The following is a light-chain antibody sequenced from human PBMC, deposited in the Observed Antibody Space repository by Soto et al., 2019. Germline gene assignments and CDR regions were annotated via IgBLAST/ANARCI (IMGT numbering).Light chain of an antibody. CDR2: DVS. CDR1: SSDVGRYYY. CDR3: SSYTTRSTLV. Sequence: QSALTQPASVSGPPGQSITISCTGTSSDVGRYYYVSWYQHHPGKAPKLMIHDVSNRPSGVSNRFSGSKSGNTASLTISGLQAEDEAHYYCSSYTTRSTLVFGGGTKLTVL. J-gene: IGLJ3*02. V-gene: IGLV2-14*03.